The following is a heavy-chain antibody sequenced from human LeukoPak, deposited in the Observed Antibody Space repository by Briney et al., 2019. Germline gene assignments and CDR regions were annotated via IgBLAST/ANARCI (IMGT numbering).Heavy chain of an antibody. J-gene: IGHJ6*03. CDR2: IKQDGSEK. CDR1: GFTFSSYW. CDR3: ARTTWMRYYDILTGYPYYYYYMDV. Sequence: GGSLRLSCAASGFTFSSYWMSWVRQAPGKGLEWVANIKQDGSEKYCVDSVKGRFTISRDNAKNSLYLQMNSLRAEDTAVYYCARTTWMRYYDILTGYPYYYYYMDVWGKGTTVTISS. D-gene: IGHD3-9*01. V-gene: IGHV3-7*01.